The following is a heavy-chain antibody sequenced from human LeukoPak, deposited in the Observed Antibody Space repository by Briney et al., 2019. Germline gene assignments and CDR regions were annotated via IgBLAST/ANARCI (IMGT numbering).Heavy chain of an antibody. CDR3: AREATHLGRGPDAFDI. J-gene: IGHJ3*02. CDR1: GGSISSYY. CDR2: IYYSGST. D-gene: IGHD5-12*01. Sequence: NPSETLSLTCTVSGGSISSYYWSWFRQPPGKGLEWIGYIYYSGSTNYNPSLKSRVTISVDTSKNQFSLKLSSVTAADTAVYYCAREATHLGRGPDAFDIWGQGTMVTVSS. V-gene: IGHV4-59*01.